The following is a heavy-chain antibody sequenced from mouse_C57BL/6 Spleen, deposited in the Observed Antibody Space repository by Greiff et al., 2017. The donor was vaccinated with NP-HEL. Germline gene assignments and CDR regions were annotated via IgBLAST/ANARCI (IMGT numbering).Heavy chain of an antibody. J-gene: IGHJ2*01. CDR3: ARGGIDYGSSYDFDY. CDR2: IYPGDGDT. Sequence: VQLQQSGPELVKPGASVKISCKASGYAFSSSWMNWVKQRPGKGLEWIGRIYPGDGDTNYNGKFKGKATLTADKSSSTAYMQLSSLTSEDSAVYFCARGGIDYGSSYDFDYWGQGTTLTVSS. D-gene: IGHD1-1*01. CDR1: GYAFSSSW. V-gene: IGHV1-82*01.